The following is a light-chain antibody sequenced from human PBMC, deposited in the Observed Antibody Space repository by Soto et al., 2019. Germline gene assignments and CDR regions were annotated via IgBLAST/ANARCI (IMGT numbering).Light chain of an antibody. V-gene: IGKV3-20*01. Sequence: EIVLTQSPGTLSLSPGERATLSCRASQSVTYTYLAWYQQKPGQAPRLLIYGASSRATGIPDRFSGSGSGTDFTLTISRLEPEDFAMYYCQHYHNSPWTFGQGTKVEIK. J-gene: IGKJ1*01. CDR1: QSVTYTY. CDR3: QHYHNSPWT. CDR2: GAS.